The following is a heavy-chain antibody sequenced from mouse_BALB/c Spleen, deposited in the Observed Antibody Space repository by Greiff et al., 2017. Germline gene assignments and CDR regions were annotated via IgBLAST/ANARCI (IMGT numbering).Heavy chain of an antibody. D-gene: IGHD1-3*01. CDR1: GFTFSSYA. Sequence: EVKLVESGGGLVKPGGSLKLSCAASGFTFSSYAMSWVRQTPEKRLEWVASISSGGSTYYPDSVKGRFTISRDNARNILYLQMSSLRSEDTAMYYCARGRYNYAMDYWGQGTSVTVSS. CDR3: ARGRYNYAMDY. CDR2: ISSGGST. V-gene: IGHV5-6-5*01. J-gene: IGHJ4*01.